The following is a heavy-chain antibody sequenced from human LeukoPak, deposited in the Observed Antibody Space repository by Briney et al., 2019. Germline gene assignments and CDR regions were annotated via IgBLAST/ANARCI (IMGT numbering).Heavy chain of an antibody. CDR3: ARDMTAMVRPEFYY. CDR2: ISSSSSYI. D-gene: IGHD5-18*01. V-gene: IGHV3-21*01. CDR1: GLIFSHG. J-gene: IGHJ4*02. Sequence: PGGSLRLSCAASGLIFSHGMNWVRQAPGKGLEWVSSISSSSSYIYYADSVKGRFTISRDNAKNSLYLQMNSLRAEDTAVYYCARDMTAMVRPEFYYWGQGTLVTVSS.